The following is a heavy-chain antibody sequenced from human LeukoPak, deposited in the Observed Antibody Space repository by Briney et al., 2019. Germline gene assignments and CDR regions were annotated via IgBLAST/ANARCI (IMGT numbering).Heavy chain of an antibody. J-gene: IGHJ4*02. Sequence: SETLSLTCTVSGGSISSYYWSWIRQPPGKGLEWSGYIYYSGSTNYNPSLKSRVTISVDTSNNQFSLKLSSVTAAYTAVYYCARGSGLSEYWGQGTLVTASS. D-gene: IGHD3-10*01. CDR2: IYYSGST. CDR1: GGSISSYY. CDR3: ARGSGLSEY. V-gene: IGHV4-59*01.